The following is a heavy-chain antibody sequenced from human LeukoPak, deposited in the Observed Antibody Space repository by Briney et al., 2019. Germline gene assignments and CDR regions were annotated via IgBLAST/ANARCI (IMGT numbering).Heavy chain of an antibody. D-gene: IGHD1-26*01. Sequence: PSETLSLTCAVSGGSISSGGYSWSWIRQPPGKGLEWIGYIYHSGSTNYNPSLKSRVTISVDTSKNQFSLKLSSVTAADTAVYYCARGPSWDEPFDYWGQGTLVTVSS. J-gene: IGHJ4*02. CDR2: IYHSGST. CDR1: GGSISSGGYS. V-gene: IGHV4-30-2*01. CDR3: ARGPSWDEPFDY.